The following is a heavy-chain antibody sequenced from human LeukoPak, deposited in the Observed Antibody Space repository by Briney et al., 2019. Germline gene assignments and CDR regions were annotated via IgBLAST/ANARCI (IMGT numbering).Heavy chain of an antibody. V-gene: IGHV3-48*01. J-gene: IGHJ4*02. CDR1: GFTSSSYS. CDR2: ISSSSSTI. Sequence: GGSLRLSCAASGFTSSSYSMNWVRQAPGKGLEWGSYISSSSSTIHYADSVKGRFTISRDNAKNSLYMQMNSLRAEDTGVYYCARGFHRRLYDSSGYYPYWGQGTLVTVSS. D-gene: IGHD3-22*01. CDR3: ARGFHRRLYDSSGYYPY.